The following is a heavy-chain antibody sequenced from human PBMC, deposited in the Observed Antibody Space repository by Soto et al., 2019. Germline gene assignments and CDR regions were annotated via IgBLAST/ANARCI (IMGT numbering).Heavy chain of an antibody. CDR2: IYYRGST. CDR1: GGSISSGGYY. J-gene: IGHJ6*02. V-gene: IGHV4-31*03. CDR3: ARAFRQTFYYYGMDV. Sequence: QVQLQESGPGLVKPSQTLSLTCTVSGGSISSGGYYWIWIRQHPGKGLEWIGYIYYRGSTYYNPSLKSRVTISVDTSKNQFSLKLSSVTAADTAVYYCARAFRQTFYYYGMDVWGQGTTVTVSS.